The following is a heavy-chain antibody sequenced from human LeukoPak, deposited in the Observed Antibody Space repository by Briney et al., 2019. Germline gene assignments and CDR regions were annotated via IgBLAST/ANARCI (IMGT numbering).Heavy chain of an antibody. D-gene: IGHD2-2*01. V-gene: IGHV3-23*01. CDR1: GLSFSNYA. CDR3: AKRCSTSCYPVEDY. J-gene: IGHJ4*02. CDR2: ISGNGGST. Sequence: PGGSLRLSCVPSGLSFSNYAMSWVRQAPGKGLEWVSSISGNGGSTHYADSVKGRFTISRDKTKNTLYLQMNSLRAEDTAVYYCAKRCSTSCYPVEDYWGQGTLVTVSS.